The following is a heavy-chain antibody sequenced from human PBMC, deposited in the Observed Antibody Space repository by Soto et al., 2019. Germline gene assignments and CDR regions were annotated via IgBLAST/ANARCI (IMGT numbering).Heavy chain of an antibody. CDR2: IIPIFGTA. V-gene: IGHV1-69*13. CDR3: ARVEMEMAHGPFDY. D-gene: IGHD3-3*01. Sequence: GASVKVSCKASGGTFSSYAISWVRQAPGQGLEWMGGIIPIFGTANYAQKFQGRVTITADESTSTAYMELSSLRSEDTAVYYCARVEMEMAHGPFDYWGQGTLVTVSS. CDR1: GGTFSSYA. J-gene: IGHJ4*02.